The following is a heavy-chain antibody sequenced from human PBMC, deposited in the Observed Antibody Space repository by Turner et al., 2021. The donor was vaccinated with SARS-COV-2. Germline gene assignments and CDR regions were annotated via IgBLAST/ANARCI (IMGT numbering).Heavy chain of an antibody. CDR1: GFTFSSYA. J-gene: IGHJ5*02. Sequence: QVQLVESGGGVVHSERSLRLSCAASGFTFSSYAMHWVRQAPGKGLEWVAVISYDGSNKYYADSVKGRFTISRDNSKNTLYLQMNSLRAEDTAVYYCARALINYCTNGVCFPFDPWGQGTLVTVS. V-gene: IGHV3-30-3*01. D-gene: IGHD2-8*01. CDR2: ISYDGSNK. CDR3: ARALINYCTNGVCFPFDP.